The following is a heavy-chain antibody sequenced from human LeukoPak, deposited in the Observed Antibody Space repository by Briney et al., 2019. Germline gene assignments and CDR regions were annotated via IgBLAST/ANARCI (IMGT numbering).Heavy chain of an antibody. CDR3: ARALLGYCSSTSCYGPHGPLDY. D-gene: IGHD2-2*01. J-gene: IGHJ4*02. V-gene: IGHV1-18*01. CDR2: ISAYNGNT. Sequence: ASVKVSCKASGYTFTSYGISWVRQAPGQGLEWMGWISAYNGNTNYAQKFQGRVTITADKSTSTAYMELSSLRSEDTAVYYCARALLGYCSSTSCYGPHGPLDYWGQGTLVTVSS. CDR1: GYTFTSYG.